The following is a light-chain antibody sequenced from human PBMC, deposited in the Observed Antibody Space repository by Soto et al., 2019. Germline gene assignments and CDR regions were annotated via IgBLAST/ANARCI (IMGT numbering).Light chain of an antibody. J-gene: IGLJ1*01. CDR3: SSYTSDSSYV. Sequence: QSALTQPASVSGSPGPSITISCTGTSSDVGLYDYVSWYQQHPGKAPQLMIYAVSNRPSGVSNRFSASKSGNTASLFISGLQAEDEADYYCSSYTSDSSYVFGSGTKVTVL. CDR2: AVS. V-gene: IGLV2-14*01. CDR1: SSDVGLYDY.